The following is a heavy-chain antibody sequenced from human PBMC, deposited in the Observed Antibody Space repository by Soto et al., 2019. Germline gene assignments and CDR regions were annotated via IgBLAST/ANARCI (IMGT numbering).Heavy chain of an antibody. CDR2: IYYSGST. J-gene: IGHJ4*02. CDR1: GGSISSSSYY. D-gene: IGHD2-2*01. V-gene: IGHV4-39*01. Sequence: PSETLSLTCTVSGGSISSSSYYWGWIRQPPGKGLEWIGSIYYSGSTYYNPSLKSRVTISVDTSKNQFSLKLSSVTAADTAVYYCARHMGAEYEIPAAPFDYWGQGTLVTVSS. CDR3: ARHMGAEYEIPAAPFDY.